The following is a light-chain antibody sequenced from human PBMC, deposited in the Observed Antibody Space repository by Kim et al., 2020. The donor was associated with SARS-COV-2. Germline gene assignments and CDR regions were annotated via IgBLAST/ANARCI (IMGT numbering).Light chain of an antibody. CDR1: SGSIASNY. V-gene: IGLV6-57*03. CDR3: QSYDSSNRGVV. CDR2: EDN. Sequence: TVTISCTRSSGSIASNYVQWYQQRPGSAPTTVIYEDNPRPSGVPDRFSGSIDSSSNSASLTISGMKTEDEADYYCQSYDSSNRGVVFGGGTQLTVL. J-gene: IGLJ2*01.